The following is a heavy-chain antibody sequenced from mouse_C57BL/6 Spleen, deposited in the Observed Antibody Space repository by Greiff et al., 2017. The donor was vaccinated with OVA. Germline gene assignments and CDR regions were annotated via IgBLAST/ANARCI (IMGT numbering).Heavy chain of an antibody. CDR2: INPNNGGT. Sequence: EVKLQQSGPELVKPGASVKIPCKASGYTFTDYNMDWVKQSHGKSLEWIGDINPNNGGTIYNQKFKGKATLTVDKSSSTAYMELRSLTSEDTAVYYCARLADGYWYFDVWGTGTTVTVSS. CDR1: GYTFTDYN. CDR3: ARLADGYWYFDV. J-gene: IGHJ1*03. D-gene: IGHD2-3*01. V-gene: IGHV1-18*01.